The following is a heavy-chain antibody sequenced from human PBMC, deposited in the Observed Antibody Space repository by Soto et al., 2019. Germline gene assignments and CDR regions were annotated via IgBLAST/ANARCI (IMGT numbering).Heavy chain of an antibody. J-gene: IGHJ4*02. CDR3: ARARGSSWPYYFVY. V-gene: IGHV4-31*01. Sequence: QVQLQESGPGLVKPSQTLSLTCTVSVGSISSGGYYWSWIRQHPGTGLEWIGYIYYSGSTYYNPYLKSTVTISVDTSKNQCSLKLSSVTAADTAVYYCARARGSSWPYYFVYWGQGTLVTVSS. CDR1: VGSISSGGYY. CDR2: IYYSGST. D-gene: IGHD6-13*01.